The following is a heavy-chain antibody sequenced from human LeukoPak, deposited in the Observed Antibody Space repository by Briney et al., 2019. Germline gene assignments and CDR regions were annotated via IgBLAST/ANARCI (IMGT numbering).Heavy chain of an antibody. CDR1: GGTFSSYT. CDR2: IIPILGIA. CDR3: ATPGYCSSTSCSHAFDI. J-gene: IGHJ3*02. Sequence: SVKVSCKASGGTFSSYTTSWVRQAPGQGLEWMGRIIPILGIANYAQKFQGRVTITADKSTSTAYMELSSLRSEDTAVYYCATPGYCSSTSCSHAFDIWGQGTMVTVSS. D-gene: IGHD2-2*03. V-gene: IGHV1-69*02.